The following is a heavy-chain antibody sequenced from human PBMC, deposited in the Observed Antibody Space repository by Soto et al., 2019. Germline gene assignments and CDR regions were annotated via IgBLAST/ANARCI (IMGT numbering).Heavy chain of an antibody. CDR3: ARGGGYAVDF. CDR1: GYTFTDNS. D-gene: IGHD5-12*01. J-gene: IGHJ4*02. Sequence: QVQLVQSGGELRKPGASVKVSCKASGYTFTDNSITWVRQAPGQGLEWMGWINTEPGATRATQKFETRVTMTTDTPTRRVYLQLTGLRSDATAIHYCARGGGYAVDFWGQGTLVAVSS. V-gene: IGHV1-18*01. CDR2: INTEPGAT.